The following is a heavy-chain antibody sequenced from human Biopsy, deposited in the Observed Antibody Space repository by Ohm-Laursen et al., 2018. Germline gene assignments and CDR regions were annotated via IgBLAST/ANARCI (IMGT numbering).Heavy chain of an antibody. V-gene: IGHV4-4*07. D-gene: IGHD4/OR15-4a*01. Sequence: GTLSLTWTVSGGSLSGYSWNWIRRPAGKGLEWIGRIYASETTHFNPSLRSRLIMSVDTSRNQFSLRLSSVTAADTAIYYCAREFTYNYGAKGALDIWGQGTKVTVSS. CDR1: GGSLSGYS. J-gene: IGHJ3*02. CDR3: AREFTYNYGAKGALDI. CDR2: IYASETT.